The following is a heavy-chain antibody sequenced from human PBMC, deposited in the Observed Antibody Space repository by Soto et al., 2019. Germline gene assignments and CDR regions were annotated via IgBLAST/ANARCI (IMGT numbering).Heavy chain of an antibody. V-gene: IGHV3-66*04. CDR1: GVTVSSNY. Sequence: GGSLRLSCAASGVTVSSNYMSWVRQAPGKWLEWVSVIYSGGSTYYADSVKGRFTISRDNSKNTLYLQMNSLRAEDTAVYYCARQRGYSFDYWGQGTLVTVSS. J-gene: IGHJ4*02. D-gene: IGHD5-12*01. CDR3: ARQRGYSFDY. CDR2: IYSGGST.